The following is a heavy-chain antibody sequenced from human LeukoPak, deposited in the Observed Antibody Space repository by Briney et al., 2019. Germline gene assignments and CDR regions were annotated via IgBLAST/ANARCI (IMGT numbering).Heavy chain of an antibody. V-gene: IGHV4-59*01. CDR3: ARGILTGPIYAFDI. J-gene: IGHJ3*02. Sequence: SEALSLTCTVSGGSISSYYWSWIRQPPGKGLEWIGHIYYSGSTNYNPSLKSRVTISVDTSKNQFSLKLSSVTAADTAVYYCARGILTGPIYAFDIWGQGTMVTVSS. CDR2: IYYSGST. CDR1: GGSISSYY. D-gene: IGHD3-9*01.